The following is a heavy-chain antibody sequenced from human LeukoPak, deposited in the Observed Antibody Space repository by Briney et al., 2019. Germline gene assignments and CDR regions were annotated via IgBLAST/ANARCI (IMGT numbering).Heavy chain of an antibody. CDR1: GFSFWNYA. CDR2: ISGTGGAT. V-gene: IGHV3-23*01. D-gene: IGHD2-21*01. CDR3: VKDPRDTYGTNWFVS. J-gene: IGHJ5*01. Sequence: GGSLRPSCVASGFSFWNYAMSWVPQAPGKGLQWVSQISGTGGATWYAGFARDRFTISRDNSKKTLYLQMSGLRVEDTAMYYCVKDPRDTYGTNWFVSWGQGTLLIVSS.